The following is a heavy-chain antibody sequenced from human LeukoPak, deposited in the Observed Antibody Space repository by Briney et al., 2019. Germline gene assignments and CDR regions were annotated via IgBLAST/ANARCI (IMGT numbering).Heavy chain of an antibody. D-gene: IGHD1-1*01. CDR2: INSDGSST. Sequence: GGSLRLSCAASGFTVSSNYMSWVRQAPGKGLVWVSRINSDGSSTSYADSVKGRFTISRDNAKNSLYLQMNSLRAEDTAVYYCARDRWNHFDLWGQGTLVTVSS. V-gene: IGHV3-74*01. CDR3: ARDRWNHFDL. J-gene: IGHJ4*02. CDR1: GFTVSSNY.